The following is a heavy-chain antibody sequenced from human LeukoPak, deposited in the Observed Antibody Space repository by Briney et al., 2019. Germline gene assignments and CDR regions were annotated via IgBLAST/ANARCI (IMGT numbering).Heavy chain of an antibody. CDR2: IYTSGST. Sequence: SETLSLTCTVSGGSISSYYWSWIRQPAGKGLEWIGRIYTSGSTNYNPSLKSRVTMSVDTSKNQFSLMLSSVTAADTAVYYCARDFSYYDFWSGYYNAGSNWFDPWGQGTLVTVSS. CDR1: GGSISSYY. D-gene: IGHD3-3*01. J-gene: IGHJ5*02. CDR3: ARDFSYYDFWSGYYNAGSNWFDP. V-gene: IGHV4-4*07.